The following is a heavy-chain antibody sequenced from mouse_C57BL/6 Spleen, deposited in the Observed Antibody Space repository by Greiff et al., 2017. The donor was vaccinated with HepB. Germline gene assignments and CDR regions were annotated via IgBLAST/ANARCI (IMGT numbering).Heavy chain of an antibody. CDR2: IYPGDGDT. Sequence: VKLMESGPELVKPGASVKISCKASGYAFSSSWMNWVKQRPGKGLEWIGRIYPGDGDTNYNGKFKGKATLTADKSSSTAYMQLSSLTSEDSAVYVCARRAQAGPMDYWGQGTSVTVSS. CDR1: GYAFSSSW. V-gene: IGHV1-82*01. CDR3: ARRAQAGPMDY. D-gene: IGHD3-2*02. J-gene: IGHJ4*01.